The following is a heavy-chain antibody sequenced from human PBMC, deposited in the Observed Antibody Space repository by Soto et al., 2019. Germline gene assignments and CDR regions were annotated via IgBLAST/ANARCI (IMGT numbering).Heavy chain of an antibody. CDR1: GFTFSSYA. CDR3: AKDFSYDRSGYYFSPDAFDI. Sequence: EVQLLESGGGLVQPGGSLRLSCAASGFTFSSYAMSWVRQAPGKGLEWVSAISGSGGSTYYADSVKGRFTISRDNSKNTLYLQMNSLRAEDTAVYYCAKDFSYDRSGYYFSPDAFDIWGQGTMVTVSS. D-gene: IGHD3-22*01. J-gene: IGHJ3*02. CDR2: ISGSGGST. V-gene: IGHV3-23*01.